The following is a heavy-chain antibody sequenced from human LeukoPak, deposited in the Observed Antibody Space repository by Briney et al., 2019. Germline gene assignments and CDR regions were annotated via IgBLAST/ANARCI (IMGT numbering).Heavy chain of an antibody. V-gene: IGHV4-61*02. CDR3: ARDCPRSYYDSSGYCGRFDP. CDR1: GGSISSGSYY. CDR2: IYTSGST. D-gene: IGHD3-22*01. J-gene: IGHJ5*02. Sequence: SETLSLTCTVSGGSISSGSYYWSWIRQPAGKGLEWIGRIYTSGSTNYNPSLKSRVTMSVDTSKNQFSLKLSSVTAADTAVYYCARDCPRSYYDSSGYCGRFDPWGQGTLVTVSS.